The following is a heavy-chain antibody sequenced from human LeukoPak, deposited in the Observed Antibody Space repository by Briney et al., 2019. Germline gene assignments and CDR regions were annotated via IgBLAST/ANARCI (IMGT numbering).Heavy chain of an antibody. D-gene: IGHD3-22*01. Sequence: ASVKVSCKASGGTFSSYAISWVRQAPGQGLEWMGGIIPIFGTANYAQKFQGRVTITADESTSTAYMELRSLRSEDTAVYYCASYYDSSGYSIFDYWGQGTLVTVSS. CDR3: ASYYDSSGYSIFDY. J-gene: IGHJ4*02. CDR2: IIPIFGTA. V-gene: IGHV1-69*13. CDR1: GGTFSSYA.